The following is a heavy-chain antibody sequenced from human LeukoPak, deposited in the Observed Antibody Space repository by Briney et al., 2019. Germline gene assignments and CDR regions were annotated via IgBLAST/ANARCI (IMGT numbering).Heavy chain of an antibody. V-gene: IGHV3-30*02. CDR1: GFTFSSYG. CDR2: IRYDGNNK. D-gene: IGHD3-3*01. J-gene: IGHJ4*02. CDR3: AKDPRIFGVDYYFDY. Sequence: GGSLRLSCAASGFTFSSYGMHWVRQAPGKGPEWVSFIRYDGNNKYYADSVKGRFTISRDNSKNTLNLQMNSLRPEDTAVYYCAKDPRIFGVDYYFDYWGQGTLVTVSS.